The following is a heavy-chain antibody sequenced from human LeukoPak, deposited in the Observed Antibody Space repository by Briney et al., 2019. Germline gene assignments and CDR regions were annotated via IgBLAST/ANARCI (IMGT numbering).Heavy chain of an antibody. J-gene: IGHJ4*02. CDR2: ISWNSGRI. D-gene: IGHD3-9*01. V-gene: IGHV3-9*01. CDR1: GLTFDDYA. CDR3: AKDTSYDILTGSFDY. Sequence: GGSLRLSCAASGLTFDDYAMHWVRQAPGKGLEWVSGISWNSGRIGYADSVKGRLTISRDNAKNSLYLQMNSLRAEDTAFYYCAKDTSYDILTGSFDYWGQGTLVTVSS.